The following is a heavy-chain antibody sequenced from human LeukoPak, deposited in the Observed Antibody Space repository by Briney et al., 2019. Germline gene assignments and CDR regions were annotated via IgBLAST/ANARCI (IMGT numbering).Heavy chain of an antibody. D-gene: IGHD3-3*01. J-gene: IGHJ4*02. V-gene: IGHV4-59*01. CDR2: ISYSGST. CDR1: GGSFSGYY. Sequence: SETLSLTCAVYGGSFSGYYWSWIRQPPGKGLEWIGYISYSGSTNYNPSLKSRVTISADTSKNHFSLKLTSVTAADTAIYYCARATSSGFPDYWGLGTLVTVSS. CDR3: ARATSSGFPDY.